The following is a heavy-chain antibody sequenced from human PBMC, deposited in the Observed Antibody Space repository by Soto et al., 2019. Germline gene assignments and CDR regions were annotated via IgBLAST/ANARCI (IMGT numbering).Heavy chain of an antibody. Sequence: SETLSLTCTVSGGSISSYYWSWIRQPAGKGLEWIGRIYTSGSTNYNPSLKSRVTMSVDTSKNQFPLKLSSVTAADTAVYYCARDRNYDFWSGYYMTGMDVWGQGTTVTVSS. D-gene: IGHD3-3*01. V-gene: IGHV4-4*07. CDR3: ARDRNYDFWSGYYMTGMDV. CDR1: GGSISSYY. J-gene: IGHJ6*02. CDR2: IYTSGST.